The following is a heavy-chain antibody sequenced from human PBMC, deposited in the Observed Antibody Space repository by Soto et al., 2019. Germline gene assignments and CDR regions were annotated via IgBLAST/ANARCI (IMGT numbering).Heavy chain of an antibody. Sequence: GGSLRLSCAASGFPFSNYAMSWVRQAPGKGLEWVSFVSGDGDETYYADSVRGRFTISRDFSKNTVFLHMDSLRAEDTAVYYCAKDRDYPRDYFHYWGQGTLVTVSS. D-gene: IGHD3-10*01. V-gene: IGHV3-23*01. CDR3: AKDRDYPRDYFHY. J-gene: IGHJ4*02. CDR1: GFPFSNYA. CDR2: VSGDGDET.